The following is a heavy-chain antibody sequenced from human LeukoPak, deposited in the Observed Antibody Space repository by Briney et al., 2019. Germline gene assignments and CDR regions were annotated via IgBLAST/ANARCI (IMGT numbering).Heavy chain of an antibody. D-gene: IGHD3-16*02. V-gene: IGHV5-51*01. CDR3: ARQVEHYDYVWGSYRTSYYFDY. CDR2: IYPGDSDT. J-gene: IGHJ4*02. CDR1: GYSFTSYW. Sequence: GESLKISCKGSGYSFTSYWIGWVRQMPGKGLEWMGIIYPGDSDTRYSPSFQGQVTISADKFISTAYLQWSSLKASDTAMYYCARQVEHYDYVWGSYRTSYYFDYWGQGTLVTVSS.